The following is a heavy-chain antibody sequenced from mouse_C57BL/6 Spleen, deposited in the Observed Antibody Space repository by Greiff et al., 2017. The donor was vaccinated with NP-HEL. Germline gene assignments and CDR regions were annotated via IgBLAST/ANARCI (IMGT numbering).Heavy chain of an antibody. CDR2: IDPENGDT. CDR3: TRGYDGFDY. Sequence: VQLKESGAELVRPGASVKLSCTASGFNIKDDYMHWVKQRPDQGLEWIGWIDPENGDTEYASKFQGKSTITADTSSNTAYLQLSSLTSEDTAVYYCTRGYDGFDYWGQGTLVTVSA. D-gene: IGHD2-2*01. J-gene: IGHJ3*01. CDR1: GFNIKDDY. V-gene: IGHV14-4*01.